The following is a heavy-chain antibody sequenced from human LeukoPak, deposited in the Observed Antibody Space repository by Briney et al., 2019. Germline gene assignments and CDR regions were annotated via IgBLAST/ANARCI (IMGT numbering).Heavy chain of an antibody. CDR2: IYHSGST. Sequence: PSETLSLTCTVSGYSISSGYYWGWIRQPPGKGLEWIGSIYHSGSTYYNPSLKSRVTISVDTSKNQFSLRLGSVTAADTAVYYCATIKRGYPYGYFDFWGQGILVTVSS. D-gene: IGHD5-18*01. V-gene: IGHV4-38-2*02. J-gene: IGHJ4*02. CDR3: ATIKRGYPYGYFDF. CDR1: GYSISSGYY.